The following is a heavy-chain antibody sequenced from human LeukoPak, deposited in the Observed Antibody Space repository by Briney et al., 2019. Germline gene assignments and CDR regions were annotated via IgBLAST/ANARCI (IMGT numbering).Heavy chain of an antibody. CDR2: IFYTGNT. D-gene: IGHD3-22*01. CDR3: ARERRDDSSGYYSRPDIYYYNYMDV. Sequence: SETLSLTCTVSGGSISNGNYYWGWIRQRQGQGLDWIVSIFYTGNTFYTPSLRSRVTLSLDASKTRYSRRLTSVTAADTAVYYCARERRDDSSGYYSRPDIYYYNYMDVWGKGTTVTVSS. V-gene: IGHV4-39*02. J-gene: IGHJ6*03. CDR1: GGSISNGNYY.